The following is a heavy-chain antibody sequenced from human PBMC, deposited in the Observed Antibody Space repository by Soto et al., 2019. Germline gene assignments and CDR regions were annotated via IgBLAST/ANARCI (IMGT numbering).Heavy chain of an antibody. J-gene: IGHJ6*02. D-gene: IGHD3-10*01. CDR2: ISGSGGST. CDR1: GFTFSSYA. V-gene: IGHV3-23*01. CDR3: AKDFGLLWFGGGSDPYYYYGMDV. Sequence: PGGSLRLSCAASGFTFSSYAMSWVRQAPGKGLEWVSAISGSGGSTYYADSVKGRFTISRDNSKNTLYLQMNSLRAEDTAVYYCAKDFGLLWFGGGSDPYYYYGMDVWGQGTTVSVSS.